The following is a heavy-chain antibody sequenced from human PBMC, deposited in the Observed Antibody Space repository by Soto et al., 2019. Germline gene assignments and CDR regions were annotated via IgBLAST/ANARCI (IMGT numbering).Heavy chain of an antibody. J-gene: IGHJ4*02. Sequence: PPETLSLTCTVSGGSISSGDYYWGWIRQPPGKGLEWIGYIYYSGSTYYNPSLKSRVTISVDTSKNQFSLKLSSVTAADTAVYYCASEIKLERLRVFDYWGQGTLVTVSS. CDR2: IYYSGST. D-gene: IGHD1-1*01. CDR1: GGSISSGDYY. V-gene: IGHV4-30-4*01. CDR3: ASEIKLERLRVFDY.